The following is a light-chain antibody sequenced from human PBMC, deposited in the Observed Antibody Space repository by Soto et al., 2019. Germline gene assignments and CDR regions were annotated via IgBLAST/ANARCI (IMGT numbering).Light chain of an antibody. Sequence: QLVLTQAPSASGTPGQRITISCSGLSSNIGNYIVNWYQQLPGAAPKLLIYSTNQRPSGVPDRFSGSKSGTSASLAISGLQSEDEAHYYCAAWDDTLNGLGFGGGTKLTVL. J-gene: IGLJ3*02. CDR3: AAWDDTLNGLG. CDR2: STN. CDR1: SSNIGNYI. V-gene: IGLV1-44*01.